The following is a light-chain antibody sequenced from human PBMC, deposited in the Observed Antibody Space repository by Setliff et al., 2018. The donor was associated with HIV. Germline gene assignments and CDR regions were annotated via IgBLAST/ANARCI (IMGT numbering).Light chain of an antibody. CDR2: DDN. J-gene: IGLJ1*01. CDR1: NIGSES. V-gene: IGLV3-21*03. CDR3: QVWDSSSDHHV. Sequence: SYELTQPPSVSVAPGKTARITCGGNNIGSESVHWYQQKPGQAPVLVVYDDNDRPSGTPERFSGSNSGNTATLTISRVEAGDEADYYCQVWDSSSDHHVFGTGTKVTVL.